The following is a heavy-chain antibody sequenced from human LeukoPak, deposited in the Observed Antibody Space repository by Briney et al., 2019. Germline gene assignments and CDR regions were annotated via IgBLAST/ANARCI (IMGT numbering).Heavy chain of an antibody. CDR3: AREHEYSSSSPDY. J-gene: IGHJ4*02. CDR1: GGSFNGYY. Sequence: SETLSLTCAVYGGSFNGYYWSWIRQPPGKGLEWIGEINHSGSTNYNPSLKSRVTISVDTSKNQFSLKLSSVTAADTAVYYCAREHEYSSSSPDYWGQGTLVTVSS. D-gene: IGHD6-6*01. CDR2: INHSGST. V-gene: IGHV4-34*01.